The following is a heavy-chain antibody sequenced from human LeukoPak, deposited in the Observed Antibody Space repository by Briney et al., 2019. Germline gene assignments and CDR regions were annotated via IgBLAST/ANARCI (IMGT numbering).Heavy chain of an antibody. CDR2: LNNDGSST. CDR3: ATSTYCSGGSCYSRTFQY. Sequence: GGSLRLSCAASGFTVSSYWMHWVRQAPWKGQVWVSRLNNDGSSTTYADSVKGRFTISRDNAKSTLYLQMNSLGAEDTAVYYCATSTYCSGGSCYSRTFQYWGQGTLVTVSS. V-gene: IGHV3-74*01. D-gene: IGHD2-15*01. CDR1: GFTVSSYW. J-gene: IGHJ4*02.